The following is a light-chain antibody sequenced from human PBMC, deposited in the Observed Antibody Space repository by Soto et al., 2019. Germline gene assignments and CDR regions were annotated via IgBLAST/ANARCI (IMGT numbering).Light chain of an antibody. CDR1: QSVLHSSNNRNY. CDR2: WAS. Sequence: DIVLTQSPDSLAVSLGERATINCKSSQSVLHSSNNRNYLAWYQQKPGQPPKLLIYWASTRESGVPDRISGSGSGTDFTLTISSLQAEDVAVYYCQQCYGDSWTFGQGTKVEIK. V-gene: IGKV4-1*01. J-gene: IGKJ1*01. CDR3: QQCYGDSWT.